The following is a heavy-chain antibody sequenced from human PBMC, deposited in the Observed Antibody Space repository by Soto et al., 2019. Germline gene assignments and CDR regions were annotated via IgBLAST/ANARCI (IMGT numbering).Heavy chain of an antibody. J-gene: IGHJ6*02. CDR1: GFTFSSYG. V-gene: IGHV3-33*01. CDR2: IWYDGSNK. D-gene: IGHD1-26*01. CDR3: ARSIVGATPHYGMDV. Sequence: GGSLRLSCAASGFTFSSYGMHWVRQAPGKGLEWVAVIWYDGSNKYYADSVKGRFTISRDNSKNTLYLQMNSLRAEDTAVYYCARSIVGATPHYGMDVWGQGTTVTVSS.